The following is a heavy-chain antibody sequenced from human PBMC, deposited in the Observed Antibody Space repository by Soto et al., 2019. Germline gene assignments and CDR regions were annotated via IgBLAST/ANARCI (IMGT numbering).Heavy chain of an antibody. CDR1: GFTFSSYA. D-gene: IGHD2-2*01. J-gene: IGHJ6*02. CDR3: AKVTGYCSSSSCRRDYYYYYGMDV. V-gene: IGHV3-30*18. CDR2: ISYDGSDK. Sequence: VQLLESGGGLVQPGGSLRLSCAASGFTFSSYAMSWVRQAPGKGLEWVAVISYDGSDKYYADSVKGRFSISRDNSKNTLYLQMNSLRAEDTAVYYCAKVTGYCSSSSCRRDYYYYYGMDVWGQGTTVTVSS.